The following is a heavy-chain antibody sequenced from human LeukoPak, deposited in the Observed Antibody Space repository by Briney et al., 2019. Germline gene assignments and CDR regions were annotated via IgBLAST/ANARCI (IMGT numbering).Heavy chain of an antibody. CDR2: IYPGDSDN. V-gene: IGHV5-51*01. J-gene: IGHJ4*02. CDR1: GYPFTKSW. CDR3: ARLFPGGRWLARGPDH. D-gene: IGHD6-19*01. Sequence: GESLKISFKASGYPFTKSWLGWVRQMPEKGVESMGVIYPGDSDNRYSPSFQGQVTISADKSINTAYLQWTSLKASDTAMCYCARLFPGGRWLARGPDHWGQGTLVTVSS.